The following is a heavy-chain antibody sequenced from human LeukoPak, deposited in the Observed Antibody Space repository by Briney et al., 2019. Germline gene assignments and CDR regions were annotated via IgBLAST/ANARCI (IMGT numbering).Heavy chain of an antibody. Sequence: GESLKISCKGSGYSFTNYWIGWVRQMPGKGLEWMGTIYPGDSDSRYSPSFQGQVTISADKSVETAYLQWSSLRASDTAVYYCARLRRGGNFYEAFDYWGQGTLVTVSS. CDR3: ARLRRGGNFYEAFDY. CDR2: IYPGDSDS. D-gene: IGHD2-15*01. J-gene: IGHJ4*02. CDR1: GYSFTNYW. V-gene: IGHV5-51*01.